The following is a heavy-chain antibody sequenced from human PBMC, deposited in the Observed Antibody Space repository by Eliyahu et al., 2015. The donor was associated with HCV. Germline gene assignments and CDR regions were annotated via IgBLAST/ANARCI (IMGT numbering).Heavy chain of an antibody. J-gene: IGHJ6*03. V-gene: IGHV4-39*01. D-gene: IGHD6-6*01. CDR1: GGSISSSRHH. CDR2: ITYSGST. Sequence: QLQLQESGPGLVKPSETLSLTCTASGGSISSSRHHWGWVRQPPGKGLEWIGSITYSGSTYYNPSLRSRVTMSVDTSKNQFSLTLSSVTAADTAVYYCARRVSSLAAPMDVWGKGTTVTVSS. CDR3: ARRVSSLAAPMDV.